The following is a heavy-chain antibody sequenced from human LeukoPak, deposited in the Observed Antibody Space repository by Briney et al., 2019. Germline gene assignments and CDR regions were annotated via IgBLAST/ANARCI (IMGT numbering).Heavy chain of an antibody. D-gene: IGHD4-17*01. J-gene: IGHJ4*02. V-gene: IGHV2-5*04. CDR3: AFDPDYGRAFIDS. CDR1: GFSLSTGGVG. CDR2: IYWNDEK. Sequence: SGPTLVKPTETLTLTCSFSGFSLSTGGVGVGWIRQPPGKALEWLALIYWNDEKSYSPSLKSRLTLTKDTSKNQVVLTMTNMDPVDTGTYFCAFDPDYGRAFIDSWGQGALVTVSS.